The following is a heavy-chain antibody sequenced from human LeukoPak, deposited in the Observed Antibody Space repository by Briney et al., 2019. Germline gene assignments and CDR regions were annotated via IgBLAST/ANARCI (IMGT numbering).Heavy chain of an antibody. CDR2: TDSSSGSI. J-gene: IGHJ4*02. Sequence: GGSLRLSCAASGFTFSSYAMNWVRQAPGKGLEWLSFTDSSSGSIHYADSVKGRFTISRDNVKNSLDLQMNSLGAEDTAMYYCARGQTSGSFIIDYWGQGTLVTVSS. V-gene: IGHV3-48*01. CDR3: ARGQTSGSFIIDY. CDR1: GFTFSSYA. D-gene: IGHD3-10*01.